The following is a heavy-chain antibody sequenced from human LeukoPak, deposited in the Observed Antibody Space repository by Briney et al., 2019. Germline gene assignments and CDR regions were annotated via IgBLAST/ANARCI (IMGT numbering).Heavy chain of an antibody. D-gene: IGHD6-13*01. CDR3: ARGRPGYFFDY. CDR1: GFTVSSNY. J-gene: IGHJ4*02. CDR2: IYSGGST. Sequence: PGGSLRLSCAASGFTVSSNYMSWVRQAPEKGLEWVSVIYSGGSTYYADSVKGRFTISRDNSKNTLSLQMNSLRAEDTAVYYCARGRPGYFFDYWGQGTLVTVSS. V-gene: IGHV3-53*01.